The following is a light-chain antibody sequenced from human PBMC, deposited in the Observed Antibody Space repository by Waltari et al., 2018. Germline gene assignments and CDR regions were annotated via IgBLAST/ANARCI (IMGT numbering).Light chain of an antibody. CDR2: WAS. J-gene: IGKJ1*01. V-gene: IGKV4-1*01. CDR1: QSVLFSSNNRNY. Sequence: DIVMTKSPDCLAVTVGERVIINCTSSQSVLFSSNNRNYLAWCQQKRAQQPKLLIYWASTRESGVPDRISGGRSGRDYTLTISSLQAEDVAVYYCQQYDSTPTWTFGQGTKVEIK. CDR3: QQYDSTPTWT.